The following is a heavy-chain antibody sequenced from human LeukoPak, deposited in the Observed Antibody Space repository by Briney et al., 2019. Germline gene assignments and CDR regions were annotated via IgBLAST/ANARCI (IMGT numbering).Heavy chain of an antibody. D-gene: IGHD3-10*01. J-gene: IGHJ3*02. CDR2: IYPGDSDT. CDR3: ARPAFYGSGPDAFDI. Sequence: GESLKTSCKGSGYSFTSYWIGWVRQMPGKGLEWMGIIYPGDSDTRYSPSFQGQVTISADKSISTAYLQWSSLRASDTAMYYCARPAFYGSGPDAFDIWGQGTMVTVSS. V-gene: IGHV5-51*01. CDR1: GYSFTSYW.